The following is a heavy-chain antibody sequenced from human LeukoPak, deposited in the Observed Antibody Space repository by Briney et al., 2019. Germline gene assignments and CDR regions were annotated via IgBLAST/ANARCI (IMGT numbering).Heavy chain of an antibody. D-gene: IGHD1-26*01. CDR2: IYYTGTT. CDR3: ARQSGWLGP. Sequence: SETLSLTCTVSGGSMTGHYWSWIRQPPGKGLEWIGFIYYTGTTNYNPSLKSRVTISLDTSKNQFSLKLSSMTAADTAVYYCARQSGWLGPWGQGIMVTVSS. J-gene: IGHJ5*02. V-gene: IGHV4-59*08. CDR1: GGSMTGHY.